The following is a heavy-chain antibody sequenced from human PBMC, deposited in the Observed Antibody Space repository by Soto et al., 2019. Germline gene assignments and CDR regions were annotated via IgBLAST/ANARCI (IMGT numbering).Heavy chain of an antibody. D-gene: IGHD2-15*01. CDR1: GVSISSGGYY. J-gene: IGHJ5*02. CDR3: ARAPACSGGSCYGYWFDP. CDR2: IYYSGST. V-gene: IGHV4-31*03. Sequence: QVQLQESGPGLVKPSQTLSLTCTVSGVSISSGGYYWSWIRQHPGKGLEWIGYIYYSGSTYYNPSLKSRVTISVDTSENQFSLKLSSVTAAHTAVYYCARAPACSGGSCYGYWFDPWGQGTLGNVSS.